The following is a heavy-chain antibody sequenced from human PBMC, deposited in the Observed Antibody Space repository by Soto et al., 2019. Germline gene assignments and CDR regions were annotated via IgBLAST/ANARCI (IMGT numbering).Heavy chain of an antibody. J-gene: IGHJ3*02. CDR1: GRSFSSYA. V-gene: IGHV1-69*06. Sequence: QVQLVQSGAEVKKPGSSVKVSCKASGRSFSSYAISWVRQAPVQGLEWMGGIIPILGAPTYAQKFQGRVTIIADKSTSTAYMELSSLRSEDMALYYCARAGPVSGNHAFDIWGQGTLVTVSS. CDR3: ARAGPVSGNHAFDI. CDR2: IIPILGAP. D-gene: IGHD6-19*01.